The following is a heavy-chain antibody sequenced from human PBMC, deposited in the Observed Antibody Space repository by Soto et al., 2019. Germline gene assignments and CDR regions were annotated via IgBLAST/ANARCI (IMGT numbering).Heavy chain of an antibody. CDR1: GCSISSYY. Sequence: QVQLQESDPGLVKPAETLAFTCTVSGCSISSYYWSWIRQPPGRGLEWIGYIYYSGSTNYNPSLNSRVTISVDTSKNQCSLKLSSVTAADKSVYYCAQATADSSRWDYGMDVWGKGTTVTVSS. CDR3: AQATADSSRWDYGMDV. V-gene: IGHV4-59*01. J-gene: IGHJ6*04. D-gene: IGHD6-13*01. CDR2: IYYSGST.